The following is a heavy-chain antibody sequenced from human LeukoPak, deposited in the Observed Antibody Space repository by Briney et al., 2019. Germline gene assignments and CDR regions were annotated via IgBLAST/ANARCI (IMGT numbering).Heavy chain of an antibody. J-gene: IGHJ6*02. CDR3: ARCGGSCYKTYYYYGMDV. Sequence: GGSLKLSCAASGFTFSSYGMHWVRQAPGKGLEWVAVIWYDGSNKYYADSVKGRFTISRDNSKNTLYLQMNSLRAEDTAVYYCARCGGSCYKTYYYYGMDVWGQGTTVTVSS. V-gene: IGHV3-33*01. CDR1: GFTFSSYG. CDR2: IWYDGSNK. D-gene: IGHD2-15*01.